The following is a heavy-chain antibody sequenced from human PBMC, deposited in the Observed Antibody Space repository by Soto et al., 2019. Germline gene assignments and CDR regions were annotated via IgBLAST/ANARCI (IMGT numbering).Heavy chain of an antibody. CDR3: VRGPNY. J-gene: IGHJ4*02. CDR1: GDSISSLNW. CDR2: IHHNGNT. Sequence: QVQLQESGPGLVKPSGTLSLTCTVSGDSISSLNWWSWVRQPPGKGLEWLGQIHHNGNTDYNASLKSRVTISIDKSKNQFSLNLNSVTVADTAVYYCVRGPNYWGQGTLVTVS. V-gene: IGHV4-4*02.